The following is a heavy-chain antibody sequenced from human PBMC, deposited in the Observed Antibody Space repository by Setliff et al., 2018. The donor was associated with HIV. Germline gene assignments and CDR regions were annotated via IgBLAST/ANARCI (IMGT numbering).Heavy chain of an antibody. Sequence: PSETLSLTCDVSGGSISSGGYSWSWIRQPPGKGLEWIGYIYHRGSTYYNPSLKSRVTISVDRSKNQFSLKLSSVTAADTAVYYCARAPLEYSGYDYLRYFDYWGQGTLVTVSS. CDR2: IYHRGST. V-gene: IGHV4-30-2*01. D-gene: IGHD5-12*01. J-gene: IGHJ4*02. CDR3: ARAPLEYSGYDYLRYFDY. CDR1: GGSISSGGYS.